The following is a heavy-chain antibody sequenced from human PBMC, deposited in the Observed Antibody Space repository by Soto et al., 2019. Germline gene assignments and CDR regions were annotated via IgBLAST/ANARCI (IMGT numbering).Heavy chain of an antibody. CDR2: IDSSGST. V-gene: IGHV4-30-4*01. CDR3: VSRYLY. Sequence: PSETLSLTCTVSGDSISNGDYYWSWIRQPPGRGLEWIGYIDSSGSTYYNPSLKSRLTMSVDMSKNQFSLRLTSVTAADTAVYYCVSRYLYWGQGLLVTVSS. D-gene: IGHD3-16*02. CDR1: GDSISNGDYY. J-gene: IGHJ4*02.